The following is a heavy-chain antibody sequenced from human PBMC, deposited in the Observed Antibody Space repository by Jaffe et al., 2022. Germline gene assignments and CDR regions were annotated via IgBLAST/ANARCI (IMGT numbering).Heavy chain of an antibody. J-gene: IGHJ3*02. CDR3: ARDIQWLVSDPDAFDI. V-gene: IGHV3-48*01. Sequence: EVQLVESGGGLVQPGGSLRLSCAASGFTFSSYSMNWVRQAPGKGLEWVSYISSSSSTIYYADSVKGRFTISRDNAKNSLYLQMNSLRAEDTAVYYCARDIQWLVSDPDAFDIWGQGTMVTVSS. CDR2: ISSSSSTI. CDR1: GFTFSSYS. D-gene: IGHD6-19*01.